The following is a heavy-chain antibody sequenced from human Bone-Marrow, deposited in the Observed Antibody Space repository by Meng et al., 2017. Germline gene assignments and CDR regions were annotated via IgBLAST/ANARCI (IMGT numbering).Heavy chain of an antibody. CDR3: ASSFRSSSWYSDSFYFDY. J-gene: IGHJ4*02. CDR2: INPNSGGT. Sequence: QVHLVQSGAEVEKPGASVNVSCKASGYPFTGYYMHWVRQAPGQGLEWMGWINPNSGGTNYAQKFQGRVTMTRDTSISTAYMELSRLRSDDTAVYYCASSFRSSSWYSDSFYFDYWGQGTLVTVSS. D-gene: IGHD6-13*01. CDR1: GYPFTGYY. V-gene: IGHV1-2*02.